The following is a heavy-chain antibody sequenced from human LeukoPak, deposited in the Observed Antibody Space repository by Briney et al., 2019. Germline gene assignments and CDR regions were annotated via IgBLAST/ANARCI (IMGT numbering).Heavy chain of an antibody. CDR3: ARGAYYYNSGDAFDV. CDR2: TKQDGSEK. Sequence: PGGSLRLSCAASGFTFRSYWMSWVRQAPGKGLGWVANTKQDGSEKYYVDSVKGRFTISRDNARNSLYLQMNSLRVEDTAVYYCARGAYYYNSGDAFDVWGQGTMVTVSS. D-gene: IGHD3-10*01. J-gene: IGHJ3*01. CDR1: GFTFRSYW. V-gene: IGHV3-7*01.